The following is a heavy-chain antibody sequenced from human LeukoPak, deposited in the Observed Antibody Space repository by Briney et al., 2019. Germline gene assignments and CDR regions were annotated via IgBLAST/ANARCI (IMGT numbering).Heavy chain of an antibody. V-gene: IGHV3-74*01. CDR3: ARDASPGYFDL. CDR1: GFTFSSYW. D-gene: IGHD2-15*01. Sequence: PGGSLRLSCAVSGFTFSSYWMHWVRQGPGKGLVWVSRITSDGSATDYADSVKGRFTISRDNAKNTLYLHMDSLRAEDTAVYYCARDASPGYFDLWGRGTLVTVSS. J-gene: IGHJ2*01. CDR2: ITSDGSAT.